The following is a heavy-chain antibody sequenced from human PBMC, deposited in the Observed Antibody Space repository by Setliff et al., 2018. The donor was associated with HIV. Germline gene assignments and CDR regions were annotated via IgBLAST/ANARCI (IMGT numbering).Heavy chain of an antibody. CDR2: TIPVLSMS. J-gene: IGHJ4*01. Sequence: ASVKVSCKASEDTFNSYTIHWVRQAPGQGLEWMGRTIPVLSMSNFALKFQGRGSIFADKSTSTAYLGLNGLTSEDTAIYYCATSFGSGVAPFDNWGQGTLVTVSS. CDR1: EDTFNSYT. D-gene: IGHD3-10*01. V-gene: IGHV1-69*02. CDR3: ATSFGSGVAPFDN.